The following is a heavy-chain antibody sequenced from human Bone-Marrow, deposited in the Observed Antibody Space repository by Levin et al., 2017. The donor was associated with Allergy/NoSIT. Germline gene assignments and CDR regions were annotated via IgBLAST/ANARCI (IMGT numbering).Heavy chain of an antibody. CDR1: GYTFTGYY. CDR3: ARVWFGEGDAFDV. J-gene: IGHJ3*01. Sequence: ASVKVSCKASGYTFTGYYMHWVRQAPGQGLEWMGWINPKSGDTYHAQNFQGRVTLTRDTSISTAYTGLSRLTSDDTAGYYCARVWFGEGDAFDVWGQGTMVTVSS. CDR2: INPKSGDT. D-gene: IGHD3-10*01. V-gene: IGHV1-2*02.